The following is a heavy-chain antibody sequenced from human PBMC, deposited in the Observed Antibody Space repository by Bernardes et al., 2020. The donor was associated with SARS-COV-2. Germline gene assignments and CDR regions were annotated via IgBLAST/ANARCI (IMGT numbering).Heavy chain of an antibody. Sequence: GGSLRLSCAASGFTFSSYAMSWVRQAPGKGLEWVSAISGSGGSTYYADSVKGRFTISRDNSKNTLYLQMNSLRAEDTAVYYCAKDYYDSSGYYYHEGGYWGQGTLVTVSS. D-gene: IGHD3-22*01. V-gene: IGHV3-23*01. J-gene: IGHJ4*02. CDR3: AKDYYDSSGYYYHEGGY. CDR1: GFTFSSYA. CDR2: ISGSGGST.